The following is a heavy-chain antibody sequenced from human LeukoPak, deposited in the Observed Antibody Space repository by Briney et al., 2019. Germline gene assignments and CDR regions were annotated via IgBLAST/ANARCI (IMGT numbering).Heavy chain of an antibody. J-gene: IGHJ4*02. Sequence: GGSLRLSCAGFGFTFRSYEMNWVRQAPGKGLEWISYISSTGSAIYYADSVKGRFTISRDNAKNSLYLQMNSLRAEDTAVYYCPRVFSYYTCSFDYWGQGTLVTVSS. CDR1: GFTFRSYE. D-gene: IGHD3-22*01. CDR2: ISSTGSAI. CDR3: PRVFSYYTCSFDY. V-gene: IGHV3-48*03.